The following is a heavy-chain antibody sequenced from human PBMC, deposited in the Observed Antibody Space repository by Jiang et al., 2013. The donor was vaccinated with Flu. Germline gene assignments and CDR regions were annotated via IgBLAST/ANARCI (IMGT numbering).Heavy chain of an antibody. J-gene: IGHJ4*02. Sequence: LLKPSETLSLRCTVSGGSIISEKSYWGWIRQPPGKGLEWIGSIYYSGTTYYNPTLKSRVTISVDTSKKQFSLKLSSVTAADTVVYYCASQHWDHGVGSYYMSHWGQGTLVTVSS. CDR2: IYYSGTT. D-gene: IGHD3-10*01. V-gene: IGHV4-39*07. CDR1: GGSIISEKSY. CDR3: ASQHWDHGVGSYYMSH.